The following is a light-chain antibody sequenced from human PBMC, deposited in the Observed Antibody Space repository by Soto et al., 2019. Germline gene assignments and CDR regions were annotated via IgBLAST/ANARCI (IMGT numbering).Light chain of an antibody. J-gene: IGKJ3*01. CDR1: QDINKF. V-gene: IGKV1-33*01. CDR2: DAS. CDR3: QQHDDLPYT. Sequence: DIQMTQSPSSLSASVGDRVTITCQACQDINKFLNWYQQKPGKAPNLLIYDASDLQTGVPSRFSGSGSGTDFTFTISSLQPEDFATYYCQQHDDLPYTFGPGTKVDV.